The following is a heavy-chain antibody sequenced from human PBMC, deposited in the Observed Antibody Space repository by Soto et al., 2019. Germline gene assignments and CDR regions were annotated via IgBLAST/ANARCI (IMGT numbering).Heavy chain of an antibody. J-gene: IGHJ6*02. CDR3: ARGHQGDYVWGSYRYSRYYYGMAV. Sequence: SVKVSCKASGGTFSSYAISWVRQAPGQGLEWMGGITPIFGTANYAQKFQGRVTITADKSTSTAYMELSSLRSEDTAVYYCARGHQGDYVWGSYRYSRYYYGMAVWGQGTTVTGSS. CDR1: GGTFSSYA. D-gene: IGHD3-16*02. V-gene: IGHV1-69*06. CDR2: ITPIFGTA.